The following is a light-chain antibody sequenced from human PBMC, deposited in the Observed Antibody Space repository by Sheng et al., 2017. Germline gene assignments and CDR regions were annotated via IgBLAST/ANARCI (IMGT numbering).Light chain of an antibody. CDR2: GAS. CDR3: QQYRSSPLT. J-gene: IGKJ4*01. V-gene: IGKV3-20*01. CDR1: QSFSSSY. Sequence: EIVLTQSPGTLSLSPGERATLSCRASQSFSSSYLAWYQQKPGQAPRLLIYGASSRATGIPDRFSGSGSGTDFTLTISRLEPEDFAVYYCQQYRSSPLTFGGGTKVEIK.